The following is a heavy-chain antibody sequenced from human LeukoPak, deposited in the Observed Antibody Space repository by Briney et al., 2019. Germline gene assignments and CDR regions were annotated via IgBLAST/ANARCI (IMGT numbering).Heavy chain of an antibody. Sequence: ASVKVSCKASGYTFTGYCMHWVRQAPGQGLEWMAWINPNSGGTNYAQKFQGRVTMPRDTSISTAYMELSRLRSDDTAVYYCAXXXXXXXXXXXXXSYYGMDVWGQGTTVTVSS. J-gene: IGHJ6*02. V-gene: IGHV1-2*02. CDR1: GYTFTGYC. CDR2: INPNSGGT. CDR3: AXXXXXXXXXXXXXSYYGMDV.